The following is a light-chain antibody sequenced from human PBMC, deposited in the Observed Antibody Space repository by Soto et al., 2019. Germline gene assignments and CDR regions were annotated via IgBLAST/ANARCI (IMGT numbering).Light chain of an antibody. Sequence: QSALAQPPSASGSPGQSVTISYNGTSIDVGCYNYVSWYQQHPGKAPKLMIYEVSKRPSGVPDRFSGSKSGNTASLTVSGLQAEDEADYYCSSYAGSNKGVFGTGTKVTVL. CDR1: SIDVGCYNY. V-gene: IGLV2-8*01. CDR3: SSYAGSNKGV. CDR2: EVS. J-gene: IGLJ1*01.